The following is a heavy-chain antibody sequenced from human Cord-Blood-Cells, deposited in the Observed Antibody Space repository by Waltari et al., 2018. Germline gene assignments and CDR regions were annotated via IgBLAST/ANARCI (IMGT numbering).Heavy chain of an antibody. D-gene: IGHD2-2*01. CDR3: AKWGVVPAAMGFDY. CDR2: IRYDGSNK. Sequence: QVQLVESGGGVVQPGGSLRLSCAASGFTFSSYGMHWVRQAPGKGLEWVAFIRYDGSNKYDADSVKGRFTISRDNSKNTLYLQMNSLRAEDTAVYYCAKWGVVPAAMGFDYWGQGTLVTVSS. J-gene: IGHJ4*02. CDR1: GFTFSSYG. V-gene: IGHV3-30*02.